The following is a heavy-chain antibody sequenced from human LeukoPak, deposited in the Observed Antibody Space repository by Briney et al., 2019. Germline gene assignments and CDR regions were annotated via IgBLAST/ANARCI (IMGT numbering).Heavy chain of an antibody. D-gene: IGHD6-19*01. CDR1: GGSLSSGDYY. Sequence: PSQTLSLTCTVSGGSLSSGDYYWSWIRQPPGKGLEWIGYIYYSGSTYYNPSLQSRVDISVDTSKNQFSLKLISVTAADTAVYYCARHGSYSSGWYDGYYFDYWGQGTLVTVSS. V-gene: IGHV4-30-4*08. CDR2: IYYSGST. J-gene: IGHJ4*02. CDR3: ARHGSYSSGWYDGYYFDY.